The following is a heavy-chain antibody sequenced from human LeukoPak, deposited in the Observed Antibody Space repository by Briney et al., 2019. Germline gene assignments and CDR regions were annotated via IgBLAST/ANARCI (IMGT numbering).Heavy chain of an antibody. CDR1: GGSISSYY. V-gene: IGHV4-4*07. D-gene: IGHD2-15*01. CDR3: ARVHCSGGSCYFPLDY. J-gene: IGHJ4*02. Sequence: SETLSLTCTVSGGSISSYYWSWIREPAGMGLVWIGRIYTSGSTNYNPCLKSRFTMSVDTSKNQCSLKLSSVTAADTVVYYCARVHCSGGSCYFPLDYWGQGNLVTVSS. CDR2: IYTSGST.